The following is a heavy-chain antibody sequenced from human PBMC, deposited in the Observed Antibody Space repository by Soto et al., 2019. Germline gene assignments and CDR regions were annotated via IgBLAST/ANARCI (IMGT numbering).Heavy chain of an antibody. D-gene: IGHD5-18*01. CDR1: GGSISIIGSF. CDR3: AAGYTYGCFDP. J-gene: IGHJ5*02. CDR2: IFSRGST. V-gene: IGHV4-39*01. Sequence: SETLSLTCTVSGGSISIIGSFWGWFRQPPGKALEWLGNIFSRGSTYYNPSLKSRVTISIDTSKNQFSLRLSSMTAADTAVYFCAAGYTYGCFDPWGQGTQVTVLL.